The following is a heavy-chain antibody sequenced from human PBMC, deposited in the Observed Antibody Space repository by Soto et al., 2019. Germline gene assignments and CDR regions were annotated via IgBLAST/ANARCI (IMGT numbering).Heavy chain of an antibody. CDR3: VKGSSAYYYGSGSYSGLGH. CDR1: GSGFSFSNYA. J-gene: IGHJ1*01. CDR2: ISSNGGST. D-gene: IGHD3-10*01. V-gene: IGHV3-64D*06. Sequence: GGPLRLSCSVSGSGFSFSNYAMHWVRQAPGKGLEFVSAISSNGGSTYNADSVKGRFTISRDNSKNTLYLQMSSLRAEDTAVYYCVKGSSAYYYGSGSYSGLGHWGQR.